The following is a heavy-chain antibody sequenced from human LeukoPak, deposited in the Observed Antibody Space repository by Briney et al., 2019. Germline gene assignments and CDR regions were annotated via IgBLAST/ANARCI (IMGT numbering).Heavy chain of an antibody. CDR1: GFTVSSNY. J-gene: IGHJ3*02. Sequence: GGSLRLSCAASGFTVSSNYMSWVRQAPGKGPEWVSVIYSGGSTYYADSVKGRSTISRDNSKNTLYLQMNSLRAEDTAVYYCARENEVSNIDIWGQGTMVTVSS. V-gene: IGHV3-53*01. D-gene: IGHD2-8*01. CDR3: ARENEVSNIDI. CDR2: IYSGGST.